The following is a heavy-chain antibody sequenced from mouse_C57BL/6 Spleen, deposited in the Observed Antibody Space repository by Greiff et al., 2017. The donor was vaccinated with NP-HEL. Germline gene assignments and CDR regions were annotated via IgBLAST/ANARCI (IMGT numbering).Heavy chain of an antibody. D-gene: IGHD2-4*01. CDR1: GYAFSSSW. Sequence: VQLQQSGPELVKPGASVKISCKASGYAFSSSWMNWVKQRPGKGLEWIGRIYPGDGDTNYNGKFKGKATLTADKSSSTAYMQLSSLTSEDSAVYFCARSYDYSFYAMDYWGQGTSVTVSS. CDR3: ARSYDYSFYAMDY. CDR2: IYPGDGDT. V-gene: IGHV1-82*01. J-gene: IGHJ4*01.